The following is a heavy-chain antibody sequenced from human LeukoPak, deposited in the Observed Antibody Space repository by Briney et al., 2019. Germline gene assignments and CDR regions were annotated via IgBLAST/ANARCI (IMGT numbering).Heavy chain of an antibody. D-gene: IGHD5-12*01. V-gene: IGHV1-24*01. CDR3: ATVVPRRGYSGYDEYNWFDP. CDR2: FDPEDGET. CDR1: GYTLTELS. Sequence: ASVKVSCKVSGYTLTELSMHWVRQAPGKGLEWMGGFDPEDGETIYAQKFQGRVTMTEDTSTDTAYMELSSLRSEDTAVYYCATVVPRRGYSGYDEYNWFDPWGQGPLVTVSS. J-gene: IGHJ5*02.